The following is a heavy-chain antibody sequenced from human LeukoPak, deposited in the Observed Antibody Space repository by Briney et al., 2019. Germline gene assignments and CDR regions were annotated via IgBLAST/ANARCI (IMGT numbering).Heavy chain of an antibody. D-gene: IGHD6-19*01. Sequence: GGSLRLSCAASGFTFSDYYMSWIRQAPGRGLEWVSYISSSGSTIYYADSVKGRFTISRDNAKNPLYLQMNSLRAEDTAVYYCARERRSSGNDAFDIWGQGTMVTVSS. CDR2: ISSSGSTI. J-gene: IGHJ3*02. CDR3: ARERRSSGNDAFDI. CDR1: GFTFSDYY. V-gene: IGHV3-11*01.